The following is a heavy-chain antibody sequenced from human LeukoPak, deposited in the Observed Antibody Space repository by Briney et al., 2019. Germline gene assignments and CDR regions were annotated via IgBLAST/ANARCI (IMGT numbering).Heavy chain of an antibody. CDR2: INHSGST. CDR1: GGSFSGYY. D-gene: IGHD2-15*01. V-gene: IGHV4-34*01. Sequence: SETQTLLCAVYGGSFSGYYWSWIRQPPGKGLEWIGEINHSGSTNYNPSLKSRVTISVDTSKNQYSLKLSSVTAADTAVYYCARFEKLSSGEYFDYWGQGTLVTVSS. CDR3: ARFEKLSSGEYFDY. J-gene: IGHJ4*02.